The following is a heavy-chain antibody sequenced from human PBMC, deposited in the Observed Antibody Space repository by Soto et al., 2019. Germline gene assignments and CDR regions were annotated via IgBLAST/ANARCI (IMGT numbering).Heavy chain of an antibody. CDR3: ARVERPYYYDSSGYHDAFDI. CDR1: GGSISSGDYY. V-gene: IGHV4-30-4*01. CDR2: IYYSGST. J-gene: IGHJ3*02. Sequence: SETLSLTCTVSGGSISSGDYYWSWIRQPPGKGLEWIGYIYYSGSTYYNPSLKSRVTISVDTSKNQFSLKLSSVTAADTAVYYCARVERPYYYDSSGYHDAFDIWGQGTMVTVSS. D-gene: IGHD3-22*01.